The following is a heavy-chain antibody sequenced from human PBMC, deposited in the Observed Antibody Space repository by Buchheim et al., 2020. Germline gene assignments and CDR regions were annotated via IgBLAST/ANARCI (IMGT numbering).Heavy chain of an antibody. Sequence: QVQLVESGGGVVQPGRSLRLSCAASGFTFSSYGMHWVRQAPGKGLEWVSAISGSGGSTYYADSVKGRFTISRDNSKTTLYLQMNSLRAEDTAVYYCAKPGAFFYDSSGRYCFDYWGQGTL. CDR3: AKPGAFFYDSSGRYCFDY. V-gene: IGHV3-NL1*01. D-gene: IGHD3-22*01. CDR1: GFTFSSYG. J-gene: IGHJ4*02. CDR2: ISGSGGST.